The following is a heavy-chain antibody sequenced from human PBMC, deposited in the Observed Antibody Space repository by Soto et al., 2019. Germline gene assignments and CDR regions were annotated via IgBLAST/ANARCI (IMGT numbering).Heavy chain of an antibody. CDR2: INPKSGGT. CDR1: GYTFTGCY. V-gene: IGHV1-2*02. J-gene: IGHJ4*02. CDR3: AKANSGDDDEFDY. D-gene: IGHD5-12*01. Sequence: ASVKVSCKASGYTFTGCYMHWGRQSPGQGLEWMGWINPKSGGTDYAQKFQGRVTMTRDTSSSSAYMELSSLRSDDTAVYYCAKANSGDDDEFDYWGQGTQVTVSS.